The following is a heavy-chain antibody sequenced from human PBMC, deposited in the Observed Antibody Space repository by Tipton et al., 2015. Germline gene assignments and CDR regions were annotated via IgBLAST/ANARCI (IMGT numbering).Heavy chain of an antibody. Sequence: SLRLSCEASGFAFDDYAMHWVRQAPGKGLEWVSGISWNSGSTDYADSVKGRLTISRDNAKNSLYLQMNSLRAEDTAVYYCATLRDADAGYYFYAMDVWGQGTTVTVSS. V-gene: IGHV3-9*01. J-gene: IGHJ6*02. CDR3: ATLRDADAGYYFYAMDV. CDR1: GFAFDDYA. D-gene: IGHD6-13*01. CDR2: ISWNSGST.